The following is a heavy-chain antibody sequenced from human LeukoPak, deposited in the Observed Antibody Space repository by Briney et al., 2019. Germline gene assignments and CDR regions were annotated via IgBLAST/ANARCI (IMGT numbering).Heavy chain of an antibody. D-gene: IGHD1-26*01. J-gene: IGHJ4*02. CDR1: GFTISTYH. V-gene: IGHV3-23*01. CDR3: AKTVGATPLDY. CDR2: IIHTGVET. Sequence: GGSLRLSCAASGFTISTYHINWVRQAPGWGLEWVASIIHTGVETYYADSVKGRFTLSRDNSENTVHLQMNSLRVDDTAVYYCAKTVGATPLDYWGQGTLVTVSS.